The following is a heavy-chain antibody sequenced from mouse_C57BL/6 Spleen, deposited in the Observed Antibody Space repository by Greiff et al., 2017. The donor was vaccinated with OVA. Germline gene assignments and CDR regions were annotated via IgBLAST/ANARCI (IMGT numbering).Heavy chain of an antibody. V-gene: IGHV1-54*01. Sequence: QVQLKESGAELVRPGTSVKVSCKASGYAFTNYLIEWLKQRPGQGLAWIGVINPGSGGTNYNEKFKGKATLTADKSASTANMQLSSLTSEDSAVYFCAREYYGTIDYWGQGTTLTVSS. J-gene: IGHJ2*01. CDR1: GYAFTNYL. D-gene: IGHD1-1*01. CDR2: INPGSGGT. CDR3: AREYYGTIDY.